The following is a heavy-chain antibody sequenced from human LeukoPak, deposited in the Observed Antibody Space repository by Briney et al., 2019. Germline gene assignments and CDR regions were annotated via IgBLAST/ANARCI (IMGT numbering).Heavy chain of an antibody. Sequence: GGSLRLSCAASGFTFSSYAMSWVRQTPEKGLEWVSTISAGGGSIYYADSVKGLFSISRDNSKNTLYLQMNSLRADDTALYHCARTLRGGDWYFDYWGQGTLVTVSS. V-gene: IGHV3-23*01. CDR1: GFTFSSYA. D-gene: IGHD2-21*02. CDR3: ARTLRGGDWYFDY. J-gene: IGHJ4*02. CDR2: ISAGGGSI.